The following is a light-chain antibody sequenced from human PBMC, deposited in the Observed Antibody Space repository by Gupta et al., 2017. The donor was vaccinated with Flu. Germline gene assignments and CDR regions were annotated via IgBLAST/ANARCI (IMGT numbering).Light chain of an antibody. CDR2: GAF. Sequence: EIVLTQSPGTLSLSPGERATLSCRSSQSVSSSILAWYQQRPGQAPRLLIYGAFNRATDIPDRFSGSGSGTDFTLTISRLEPEDFAIYYCQQYGRSPWTFGQGTKVEIK. J-gene: IGKJ1*01. V-gene: IGKV3-20*01. CDR3: QQYGRSPWT. CDR1: QSVSSSI.